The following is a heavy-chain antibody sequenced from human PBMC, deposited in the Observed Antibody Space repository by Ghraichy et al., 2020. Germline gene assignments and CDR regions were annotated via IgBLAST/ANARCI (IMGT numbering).Heavy chain of an antibody. CDR1: GDSITSGDYY. CDR3: ARDHAGAYYYYAMDV. D-gene: IGHD2-8*02. CDR2: IYHSGGT. Sequence: TLSLTCTVSGDSITSGDYYWTWIRQQPGKGLEWIGYIYHSGGTYYNPSLKSRLTISVDTSKNQFSLKLSSVTAADTAVYYCARDHAGAYYYYAMDVWGQGTTVTVSS. J-gene: IGHJ6*02. V-gene: IGHV4-31*03.